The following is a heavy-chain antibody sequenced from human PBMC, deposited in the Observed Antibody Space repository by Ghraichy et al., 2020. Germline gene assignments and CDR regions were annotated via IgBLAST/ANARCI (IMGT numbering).Heavy chain of an antibody. V-gene: IGHV4-39*01. J-gene: IGHJ4*02. CDR3: ARQPMYSGSFDY. CDR2: FYTGGST. CDR1: GGSIRSSSDY. D-gene: IGHD1-26*01. Sequence: SETLSLTCSVSGGSIRSSSDYWGWIRQPPGKGLEWIGSFYTGGSTYYNPSLKSRVTISVLTSKNQFSLELISVTAADTAVYYCARQPMYSGSFDYWGQGTLFTVSS.